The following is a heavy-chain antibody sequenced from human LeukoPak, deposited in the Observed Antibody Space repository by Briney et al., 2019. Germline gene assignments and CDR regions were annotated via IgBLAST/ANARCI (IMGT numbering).Heavy chain of an antibody. J-gene: IGHJ3*02. CDR2: IKSKTSGGTT. V-gene: IGHV3-15*01. CDR3: TTGATYSPGAFDI. CDR1: GFTFTNAW. D-gene: IGHD3-16*01. Sequence: GGSLRLSCAASGFTFTNAWMSWVRQAPGKGLEWVGRIKSKTSGGTTDYAAPVKGRFTISRDDSQNTLFLQMSSLKTEDTAVYYCTTGATYSPGAFDIWGQGTMVTVSS.